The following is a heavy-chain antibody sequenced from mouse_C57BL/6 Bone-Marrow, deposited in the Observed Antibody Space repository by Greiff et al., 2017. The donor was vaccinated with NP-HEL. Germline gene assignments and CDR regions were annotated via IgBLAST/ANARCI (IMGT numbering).Heavy chain of an antibody. CDR2: IYPRSGNT. J-gene: IGHJ4*01. CDR3: ARVYLRGYAMDY. V-gene: IGHV1-81*01. Sequence: LVESGAELARPGASVKLSCKASGYTFTSYGISWVKQRTGQGLEWIGEIYPRSGNTYYNEKFKGKATLTADKSSSTAYMELRSLTSEDSAVYFCARVYLRGYAMDYWGQGTSVTVSS. D-gene: IGHD3-2*02. CDR1: GYTFTSYG.